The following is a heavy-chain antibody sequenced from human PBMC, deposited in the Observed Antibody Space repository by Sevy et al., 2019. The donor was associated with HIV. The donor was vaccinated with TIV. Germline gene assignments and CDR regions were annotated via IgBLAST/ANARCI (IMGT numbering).Heavy chain of an antibody. V-gene: IGHV4-39*01. Sequence: SETLSLTCTVSGGSISTSDFYWGWIRQSPGKGLEWIGSIFNSGITYYNPSLKSRVTISVDTSKNQFSLRVISVTAADTAVYYCARHRFASSSSAFDYWGQGALVTVSS. CDR3: ARHRFASSSSAFDY. CDR2: IFNSGIT. J-gene: IGHJ4*02. D-gene: IGHD6-6*01. CDR1: GGSISTSDFY.